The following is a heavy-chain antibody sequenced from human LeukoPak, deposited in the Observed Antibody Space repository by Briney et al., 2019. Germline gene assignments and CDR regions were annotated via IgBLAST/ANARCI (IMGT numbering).Heavy chain of an antibody. J-gene: IGHJ4*02. CDR1: GGSFSGYY. CDR3: ARIAYGVPDY. V-gene: IGHV4-34*01. Sequence: SETLSLTCAVYGGSFSGYYWSWIRQPPGKGLEWIGEINHSGSTNYNPSLKSRVTISVDTSKNQFSLKLSSVTAADTAVYYCARIAYGVPDYWGQGTLVTVSS. D-gene: IGHD4-17*01. CDR2: INHSGST.